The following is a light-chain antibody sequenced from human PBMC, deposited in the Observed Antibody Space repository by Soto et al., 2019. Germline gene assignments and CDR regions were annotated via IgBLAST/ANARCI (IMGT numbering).Light chain of an antibody. CDR3: FSYAGRNNYV. V-gene: IGLV2-8*01. CDR2: EVS. Sequence: QCALTQPPSASGSPGQSVTISCTGTSGDVGGYNYVSWYQQHPGKAPKLMIYEVSQRPSGVPDRFSGSKSGNTASLTVSGLQAEDEAHYYCFSYAGRNNYVFXTGTKVTVL. CDR1: SGDVGGYNY. J-gene: IGLJ1*01.